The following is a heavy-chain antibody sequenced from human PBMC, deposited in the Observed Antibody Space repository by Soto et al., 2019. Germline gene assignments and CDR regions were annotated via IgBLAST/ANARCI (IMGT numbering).Heavy chain of an antibody. CDR3: ARSEPGYSRFAY. CDR1: GYTFTRNA. J-gene: IGHJ4*02. D-gene: IGHD3-9*01. V-gene: IGHV1-3*01. Sequence: QVHLVQSGAEVKKPGASVKVSCKASGYTFTRNAIHWVRQAPGQRLEWIGRINAGNGDTKYSQKFQGRVTITRDTSASAAYLELSTLGSEDTSIYYCARSEPGYSRFAYGGQGTLVPVTS. CDR2: INAGNGDT.